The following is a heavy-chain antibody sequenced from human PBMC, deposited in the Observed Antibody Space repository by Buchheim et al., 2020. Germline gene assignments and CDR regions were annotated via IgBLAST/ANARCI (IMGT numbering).Heavy chain of an antibody. CDR3: ARGRYYYDTTGYQRYFDL. V-gene: IGHV3-48*01. Sequence: EVQLVESGGALVQPGGSLRLSCAASGFTFSNYGMNWVRQAPGKGLEWVSYISDFSSIYLADSVKGRFTVSRDNVKSSLNLQMNSLRAEDTAVYYCARGRYYYDTTGYQRYFDLWGRGTL. D-gene: IGHD3-22*01. J-gene: IGHJ2*01. CDR1: GFTFSNYG. CDR2: ISDFSSI.